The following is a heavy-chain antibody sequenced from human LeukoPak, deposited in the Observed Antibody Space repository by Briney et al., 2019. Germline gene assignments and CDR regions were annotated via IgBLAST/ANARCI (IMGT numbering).Heavy chain of an antibody. CDR2: IGQDGSEK. CDR1: GFSFNSYW. V-gene: IGHV3-7*01. D-gene: IGHD3-22*01. Sequence: GGSPRLSCAASGFSFNSYWMEWVRQAPGMGLEWVANIGQDGSEKLYVDSVKGRFTISRDNARNSLFLQMNSLRVEDTAVYFCARRAYDSRPEAPTDYWGPGTLVTASS. J-gene: IGHJ4*02. CDR3: ARRAYDSRPEAPTDY.